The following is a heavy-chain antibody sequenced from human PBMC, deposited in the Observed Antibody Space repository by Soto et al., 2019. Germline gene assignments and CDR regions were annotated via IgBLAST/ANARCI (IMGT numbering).Heavy chain of an antibody. J-gene: IGHJ6*03. CDR1: GFTFSDYY. D-gene: IGHD6-13*01. Sequence: PGGSLRLSCAASGFTFSDYYMSWIRQAPGKGLEWVSYISSSGSTIYYADSVKGRFTISRDNAKNSLYLQMNSLRAEDTAVYYCARDKADSSSWYRGLGYYYYYYMDVRAKGTTVTVSS. CDR2: ISSSGSTI. V-gene: IGHV3-11*01. CDR3: ARDKADSSSWYRGLGYYYYYYMDV.